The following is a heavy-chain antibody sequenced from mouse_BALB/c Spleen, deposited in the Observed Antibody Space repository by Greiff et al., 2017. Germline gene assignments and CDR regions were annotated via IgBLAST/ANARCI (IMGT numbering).Heavy chain of an antibody. V-gene: IGHV1-4*01. Sequence: QVQLMESGAELARPGASVKMSCKASGYTFTSYTMHWVNQRPGQGLEWIGYINPSSGYTNYNQKFKDKATLTADKSSSTAYMQLSSLTSEDSAVYYCARSRGYYGSSSHDYWGQGTTLTVSS. CDR2: INPSSGYT. J-gene: IGHJ2*01. CDR3: ARSRGYYGSSSHDY. CDR1: GYTFTSYT. D-gene: IGHD1-1*01.